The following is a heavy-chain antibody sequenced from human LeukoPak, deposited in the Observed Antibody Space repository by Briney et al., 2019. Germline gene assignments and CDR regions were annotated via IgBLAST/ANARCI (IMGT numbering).Heavy chain of an antibody. J-gene: IGHJ4*02. V-gene: IGHV4-4*07. CDR3: ARHRVYYDSSGYDY. CDR2: IYTSGST. Sequence: SETLSLTCTVSGGSISSYYWSWIRQPAGKGLEWIGRIYTSGSTNYNPSLKSRVTISVDTSKNQFSLKLSSVTAADTAVYYCARHRVYYDSSGYDYWGQGTLVTVSS. D-gene: IGHD3-22*01. CDR1: GGSISSYY.